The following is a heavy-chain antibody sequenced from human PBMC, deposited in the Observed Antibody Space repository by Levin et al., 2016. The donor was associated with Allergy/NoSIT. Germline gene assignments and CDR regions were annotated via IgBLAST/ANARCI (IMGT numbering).Heavy chain of an antibody. CDR2: ITTDATFK. V-gene: IGHV3-30*04. Sequence: GGSLRLSCAASGFTFSNYAMHWVRQAPGKGLEWVAGITTDATFKSYADSVKGRITISRDNSQNTVYLQVNSLRAEDTATYHCARELFVRGSSGFDIWGQGTMVTVSS. J-gene: IGHJ3*02. CDR3: ARELFVRGSSGFDI. D-gene: IGHD3-10*01. CDR1: GFTFSNYA.